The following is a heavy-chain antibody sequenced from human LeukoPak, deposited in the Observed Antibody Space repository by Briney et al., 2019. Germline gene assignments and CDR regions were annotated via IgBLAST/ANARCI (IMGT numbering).Heavy chain of an antibody. J-gene: IGHJ6*02. Sequence: PSETLSLTYAVDGGSFSGDYWSWIHQPPGDGQEWIGEINDSGSTNYDPSLKSRVTISVETSKNQFSLKLCSVTAADTAVYYCARGQNYGSGSYRNYYYFDYGMDVWGQGTTVTVSS. D-gene: IGHD3-10*01. CDR1: GGSFSGDY. V-gene: IGHV4-34*01. CDR3: ARGQNYGSGSYRNYYYFDYGMDV. CDR2: INDSGST.